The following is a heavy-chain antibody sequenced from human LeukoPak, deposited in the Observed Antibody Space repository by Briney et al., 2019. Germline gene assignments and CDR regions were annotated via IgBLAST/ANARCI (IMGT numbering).Heavy chain of an antibody. D-gene: IGHD1-1*01. Sequence: SETPSLTCAVYGGSFSDYYWSWIRQPPGKGLEWIGEINHSGNTNYNPSLKSRVTISVDTSKNQFSLKQGSVTAADTAVYYRARVQLERRSTFDIWGQGTMVTVSS. CDR2: INHSGNT. V-gene: IGHV4-34*01. CDR1: GGSFSDYY. J-gene: IGHJ3*02. CDR3: ARVQLERRSTFDI.